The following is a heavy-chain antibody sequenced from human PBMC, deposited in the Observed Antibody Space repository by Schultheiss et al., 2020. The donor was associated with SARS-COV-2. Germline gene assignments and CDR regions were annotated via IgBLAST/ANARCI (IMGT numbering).Heavy chain of an antibody. D-gene: IGHD3-9*01. V-gene: IGHV4-59*08. CDR2: IYHSGST. Sequence: SETLSLTCTVSGGSISSYYWSWIRQPPGKGLEWIGSIYHSGSTYYNPSLKSRVTISVDTSKNQFSLKLSSVTAADTAVYYCARVGILTGYYKGVWFDPWGQGTLVTGSS. J-gene: IGHJ5*02. CDR1: GGSISSYY. CDR3: ARVGILTGYYKGVWFDP.